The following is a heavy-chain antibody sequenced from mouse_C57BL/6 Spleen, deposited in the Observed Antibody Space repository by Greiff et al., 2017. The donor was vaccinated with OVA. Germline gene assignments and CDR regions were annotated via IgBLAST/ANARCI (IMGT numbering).Heavy chain of an antibody. CDR2: IRNTANGYTT. J-gene: IGHJ4*01. V-gene: IGHV7-3*01. CDR1: GFTFTDYY. D-gene: IGHD1-1*01. Sequence: EVMLVESGGGLVQPGGSLSLSCAASGFTFTDYYMSWVRQPPGQALEWLGFIRNTANGYTTEYSASVKGRFTISTSNSPSILYLQMNALRGEDRAAYYCARYCGITTVGYAMDDWGQGTSVTVSS. CDR3: ARYCGITTVGYAMDD.